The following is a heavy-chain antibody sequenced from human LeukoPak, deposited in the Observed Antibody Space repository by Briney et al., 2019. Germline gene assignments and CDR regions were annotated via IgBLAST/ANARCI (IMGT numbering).Heavy chain of an antibody. Sequence: EASVKVSCKASGYTFTGYYMHWVRQAPGQGLEWMGWINPNSGGTNYAQKFQGRVTMTRDTSISTAYMELSRLRSDDTAVYYCARDHDYGDYEVGYWGQGTLVTVSS. J-gene: IGHJ4*02. CDR3: ARDHDYGDYEVGY. CDR2: INPNSGGT. CDR1: GYTFTGYY. V-gene: IGHV1-2*02. D-gene: IGHD4-17*01.